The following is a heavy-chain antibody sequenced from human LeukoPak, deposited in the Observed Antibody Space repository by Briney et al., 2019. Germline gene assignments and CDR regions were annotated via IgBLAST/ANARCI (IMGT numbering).Heavy chain of an antibody. CDR2: IIPIFGTA. CDR3: ARDREEIAVAAAMDV. D-gene: IGHD6-19*01. V-gene: IGHV1-69*06. Sequence: SVKVSCKASGCTFSSYAISWVRQAPGQGLEWMGGIIPIFGTANYAQKFQGRVTITADKSTSTAYMELSSLRSEDTAVYYCARDREEIAVAAAMDVWGKGTAVTVSS. CDR1: GCTFSSYA. J-gene: IGHJ6*04.